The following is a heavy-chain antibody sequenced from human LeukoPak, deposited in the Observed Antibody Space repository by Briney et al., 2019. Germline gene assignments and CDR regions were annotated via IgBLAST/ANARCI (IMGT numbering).Heavy chain of an antibody. Sequence: GESLQISCKGSGYSFTSYWIGWVRQMPGKGLERMGIIYPGDSDTRYSPSFQGQVTISADKSISTAYLQWSSLKASDTAMYYCARSANYYGDYGDYWGQGTLVTVSS. V-gene: IGHV5-51*01. CDR2: IYPGDSDT. CDR1: GYSFTSYW. J-gene: IGHJ4*02. D-gene: IGHD4-17*01. CDR3: ARSANYYGDYGDY.